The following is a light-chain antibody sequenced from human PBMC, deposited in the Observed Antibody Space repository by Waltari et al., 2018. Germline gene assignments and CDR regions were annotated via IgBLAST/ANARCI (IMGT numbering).Light chain of an antibody. CDR1: SSDIGGYNY. J-gene: IGLJ1*01. Sequence: QSALTQPASVSGSPGQSITIPCTGTSSDIGGYNYVSWYQQHPGKAPTLMIYEVSHRPSGVSNRFSGAKSGNTASLTISGLQAEDEADYYCSSFASSSTIIFGGGTKVTVL. V-gene: IGLV2-14*01. CDR2: EVS. CDR3: SSFASSSTII.